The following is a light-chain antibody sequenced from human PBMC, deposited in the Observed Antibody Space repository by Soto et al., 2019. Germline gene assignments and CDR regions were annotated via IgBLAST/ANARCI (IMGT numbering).Light chain of an antibody. J-gene: IGLJ3*02. CDR1: SSDVGGYNY. CDR2: EVT. CDR3: SSYAASNNFYFV. V-gene: IGLV2-8*01. Sequence: QSALTQPPSASGSPGQSATISCTGTSSDVGGYNYVSWYQQYPGRAPKLMIYEVTKRPSGGPDRFSGSKSGNTASLTVSGLQAEDEADYYCSSYAASNNFYFVFGGGTK.